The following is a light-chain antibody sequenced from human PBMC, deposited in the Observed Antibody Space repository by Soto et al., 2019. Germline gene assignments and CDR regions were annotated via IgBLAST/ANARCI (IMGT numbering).Light chain of an antibody. CDR2: NAS. CDR3: QQYNSYSRT. V-gene: IGKV1-5*03. Sequence: DIQMSQSPSTLSASVGDRVTITCRASQTISRWFAWYQQKPGKAPKLLIYNASSLESGVPSRFSGSGSGTEFTLTISSLQPDDFATYYCQQYNSYSRTFGGGTKVDIK. CDR1: QTISRW. J-gene: IGKJ4*02.